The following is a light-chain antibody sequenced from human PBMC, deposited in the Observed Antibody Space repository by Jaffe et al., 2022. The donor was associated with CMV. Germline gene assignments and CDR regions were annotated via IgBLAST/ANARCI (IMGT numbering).Light chain of an antibody. V-gene: IGLV1-44*01. Sequence: QSGLTQSPSASATPGQRVIISCSGSSSNIGSNAVNWYQQLPGTAPKLLIYSNNERPSGVPDRFSGSKSGASASLAISGLQSDDEADYYCAAWDERRGLVFGGGTKLTVL. CDR2: SNN. J-gene: IGLJ2*01. CDR1: SSNIGSNA. CDR3: AAWDERRGLV.